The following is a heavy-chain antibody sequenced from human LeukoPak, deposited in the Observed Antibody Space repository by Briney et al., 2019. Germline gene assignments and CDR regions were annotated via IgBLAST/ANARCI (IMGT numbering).Heavy chain of an antibody. CDR1: GGTFSSYA. CDR3: ARGYIMITFGGVIVIKPTFDY. J-gene: IGHJ4*02. CDR2: IIPIFGTA. Sequence: SVKVSCKASGGTFSSYAISWVRQAPGQGLEWMGRIIPIFGTANYAQKLQGRVTMTTDTSTSTAYMELRSLRSDDTAVYYCARGYIMITFGGVIVIKPTFDYWGQGTLVTVSS. D-gene: IGHD3-16*02. V-gene: IGHV1-69*05.